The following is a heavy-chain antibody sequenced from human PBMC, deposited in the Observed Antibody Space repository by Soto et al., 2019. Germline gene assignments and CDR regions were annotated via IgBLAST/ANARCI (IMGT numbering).Heavy chain of an antibody. Sequence: ASVKVSCKASGYTFTNYYIHWVRQAPGQGLEWMGVINPTGGRASYAPKFQGRVTLTRDTSTSTAYMELSSLRSDDTAVYFCSRHTTMVREINDDPFDFWGQGTLVTVSS. CDR1: GYTFTNYY. CDR3: SRHTTMVREINDDPFDF. CDR2: INPTGGRA. D-gene: IGHD3-10*01. V-gene: IGHV1-46*03. J-gene: IGHJ4*03.